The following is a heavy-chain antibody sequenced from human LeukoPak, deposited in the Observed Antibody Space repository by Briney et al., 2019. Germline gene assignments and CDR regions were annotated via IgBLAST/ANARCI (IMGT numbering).Heavy chain of an antibody. J-gene: IGHJ5*02. V-gene: IGHV4-59*01. Sequence: SETLSLTCTVSGGSISGYYWSWIRQPPGKGLEWIGYIYYSGSTNYNPSLKSRGTISVDTSKNQFSLKLSSVTAADTAVYYCARGCSAGTPHNWFDPWGQGTLVTVSS. CDR2: IYYSGST. CDR1: GGSISGYY. CDR3: ARGCSAGTPHNWFDP. D-gene: IGHD6-13*01.